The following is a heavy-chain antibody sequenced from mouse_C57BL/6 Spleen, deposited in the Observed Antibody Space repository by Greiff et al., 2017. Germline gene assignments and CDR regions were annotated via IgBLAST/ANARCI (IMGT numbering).Heavy chain of an antibody. D-gene: IGHD1-1*01. Sequence: QVQLQQSGAELVKPGASVKLSCKASGYTFTSYWMHWVKQRPGQGLEWIGMIHPNSGSTNYNEKFKSKATLTVDKSSSTAYMQLSSLTSEDSAVYYCAREGTITTDPAYFDYWGQGTTRTVSS. CDR2: IHPNSGST. V-gene: IGHV1-64*01. CDR3: AREGTITTDPAYFDY. J-gene: IGHJ2*01. CDR1: GYTFTSYW.